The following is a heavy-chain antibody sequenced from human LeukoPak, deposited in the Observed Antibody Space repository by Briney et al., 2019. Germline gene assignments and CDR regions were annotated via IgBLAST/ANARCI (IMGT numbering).Heavy chain of an antibody. D-gene: IGHD3-22*01. J-gene: IGHJ4*02. CDR1: GFTFSSYS. CDR2: ISGSGGST. CDR3: AIENYYYSSGYYDH. V-gene: IGHV3-23*01. Sequence: GGSLRLSCAASGFTFSSYSMSWVRQAPGRGLEWVSAISGSGGSTYYADSVKGRFTISRDNSKNALFLQMNSLRAEDTAVYYCAIENYYYSSGYYDHWGQGTLVTVSS.